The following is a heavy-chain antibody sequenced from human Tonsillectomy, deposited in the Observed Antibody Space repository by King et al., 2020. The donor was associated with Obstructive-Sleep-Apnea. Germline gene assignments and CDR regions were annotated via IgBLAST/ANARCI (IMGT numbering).Heavy chain of an antibody. CDR1: GFTFSNYG. CDR3: AKEAYSGYATYFYGLDV. CDR2: ISYDGRNK. J-gene: IGHJ6*02. Sequence: VQLVESGGGVVQPGRSLRLSCAASGFTFSNYGMHWVRQAPGKGLEWVAVISYDGRNKYYADSVKGRFTISRDNSKNTLSVQMNSLRPEDTDVYYCAKEAYSGYATYFYGLDVWGQGTTVTVSS. D-gene: IGHD5-12*01. V-gene: IGHV3-30*18.